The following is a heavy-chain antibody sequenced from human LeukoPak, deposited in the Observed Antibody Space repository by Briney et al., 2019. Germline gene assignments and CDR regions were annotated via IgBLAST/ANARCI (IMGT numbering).Heavy chain of an antibody. Sequence: SETLSLTCTVSGGSISSYYWSWIRQPPGKGLEWIGYIYYSGSTNYNPSLESRVTISVDTSKNQFSLKLSSVTAADTAVYYCARSRPVTYYYYGMDVWGQGTTVTVSS. J-gene: IGHJ6*02. CDR1: GGSISSYY. CDR3: ARSRPVTYYYYGMDV. D-gene: IGHD1-1*01. CDR2: IYYSGST. V-gene: IGHV4-59*01.